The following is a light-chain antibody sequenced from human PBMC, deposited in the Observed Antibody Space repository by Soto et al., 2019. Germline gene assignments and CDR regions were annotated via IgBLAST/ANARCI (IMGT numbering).Light chain of an antibody. CDR3: QQYNNWPPT. CDR1: QSARIS. Sequence: IVLTQSPGTLSLSPGERATLSCRASQSARISLGWYQQKPGQAPRLLIYDVSTRATGVPARFSGSGSGTEFTLTISSPQSEDFAVYYCQQYNNWPPTFGQGTRLEIK. J-gene: IGKJ5*01. V-gene: IGKV3-15*01. CDR2: DVS.